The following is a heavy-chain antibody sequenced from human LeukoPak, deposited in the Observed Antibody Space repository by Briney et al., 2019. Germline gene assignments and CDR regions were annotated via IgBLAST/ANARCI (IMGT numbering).Heavy chain of an antibody. D-gene: IGHD2-15*01. J-gene: IGHJ1*01. CDR1: GFTFSSYG. CDR3: AKDKSVVVVAAEYFQH. Sequence: GGSLRLSCAASGFTFSSYGMHRVRQAPGKGLEWVAVISYDGSNKYYADSVKGRFTISRDNSKNTLYLQMNSLRAEDTAVYYCAKDKSVVVVAAEYFQHWGQGTLVTVSS. CDR2: ISYDGSNK. V-gene: IGHV3-30*18.